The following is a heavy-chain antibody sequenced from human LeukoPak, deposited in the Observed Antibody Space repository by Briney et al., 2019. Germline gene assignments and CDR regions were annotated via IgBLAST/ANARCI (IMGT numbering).Heavy chain of an antibody. CDR2: ITVDHSTT. CDR1: GFTFSTFA. J-gene: IGHJ5*02. D-gene: IGHD4-17*01. V-gene: IGHV3-23*01. CDR3: TKDPNGDDVGAFDP. Sequence: GGALRLSCAASGFTFSTFAMTWVRQAAGKGRDGVSSITVDHSTTTHTTSVKCPYTNSRDNSKNTLYLQMNPLRADDTTVYYGTKDPNGDDVGAFDPWGQGTLVTVSS.